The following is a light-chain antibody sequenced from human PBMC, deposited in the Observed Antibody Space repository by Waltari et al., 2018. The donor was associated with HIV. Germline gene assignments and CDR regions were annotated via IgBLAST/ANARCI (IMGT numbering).Light chain of an antibody. CDR3: QQYYDTPWT. CDR2: GAY. J-gene: IGKJ1*01. CDR1: QSRSYNSNNKND. Sequence: DIVMTQSPDPLAVSLGERAPTNCQSSQSRSYNSNNKNDLAWYQQKPGQPPKLLIYGAYTRESGVPDRFSGRGAGADVTLSISNLPTEDVAVYYCQQYYDTPWTFGQGTKVEIK. V-gene: IGKV4-1*01.